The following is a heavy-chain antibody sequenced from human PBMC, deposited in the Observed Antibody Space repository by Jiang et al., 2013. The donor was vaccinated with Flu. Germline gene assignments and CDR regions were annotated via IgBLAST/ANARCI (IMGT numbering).Heavy chain of an antibody. CDR2: IYYSGST. CDR1: GGSISSYY. D-gene: IGHD4-17*01. V-gene: IGHV4-59*13. Sequence: LLKPSETLSLTCTVSGGSISSYYWSWIRQPPGKGLEWIGYIYYSGSTNYNPSLKSRVTISVDTSKNQFSLKLSSVTAADTAVYYCARSRDKTTDDAFDIWGQGTMVTVSS. J-gene: IGHJ3*02. CDR3: ARSRDKTTDDAFDI.